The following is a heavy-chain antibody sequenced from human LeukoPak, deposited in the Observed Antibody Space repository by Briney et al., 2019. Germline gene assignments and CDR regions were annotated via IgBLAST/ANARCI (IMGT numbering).Heavy chain of an antibody. CDR3: GCITYGYWSGYYIPLDS. Sequence: ASVKVSSKAPGYTFTNYGISWARQAPGQGLGWMGRISIYNGNTNYAQKLRGRDTLTPDTSTSTPYIEKRRLRAQGTAVFYSGCITYGYWSGYYIPLDSWGQGTLVTVSS. D-gene: IGHD3-3*01. CDR1: GYTFTNYG. V-gene: IGHV1-18*01. J-gene: IGHJ5*01. CDR2: ISIYNGNT.